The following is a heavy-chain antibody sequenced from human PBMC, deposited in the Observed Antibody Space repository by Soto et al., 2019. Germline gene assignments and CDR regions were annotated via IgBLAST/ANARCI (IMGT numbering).Heavy chain of an antibody. CDR3: ARGGVRWLQLTDDFDI. J-gene: IGHJ3*02. D-gene: IGHD1-1*01. CDR2: INHSGST. Sequence: PSETLSLTCAVYGGSFSGYYWSWIRQPPGKGLEWIGEINHSGSTNYNPSLKSRVTISVDTSKNQFSLKLSSVTAADTAVYYCARGGVRWLQLTDDFDIWGQGTMVTVAS. V-gene: IGHV4-34*01. CDR1: GGSFSGYY.